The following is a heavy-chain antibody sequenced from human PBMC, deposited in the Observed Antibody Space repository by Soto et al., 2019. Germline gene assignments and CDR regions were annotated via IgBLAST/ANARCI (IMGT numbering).Heavy chain of an antibody. J-gene: IGHJ2*01. CDR1: GFTFSSYA. Sequence: QVQLVESGGGVVQPGRSLRLSCAASGFTFSSYAMHWVRQAPGKGLEWVAVISYAGSNKYYADSVKGRFTISRDNSKNALYLQMNSLRLEDTAVYYCARPLWRGDYNWGYFDLWGRGTPVTVSS. D-gene: IGHD4-17*01. CDR3: ARPLWRGDYNWGYFDL. V-gene: IGHV3-30-3*01. CDR2: ISYAGSNK.